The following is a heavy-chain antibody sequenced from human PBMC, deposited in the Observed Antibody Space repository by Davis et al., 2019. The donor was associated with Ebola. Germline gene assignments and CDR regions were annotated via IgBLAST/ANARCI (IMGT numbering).Heavy chain of an antibody. CDR3: ARARGYCSGGSCYYYYGMDV. Sequence: GESLKISCAASGFTFSSYDMHWVRQATGKGLEWVSAIGTAGDPYYPGSVKGRFTISRENAKNSLYLQMNSLRAGDTAVYYCARARGYCSGGSCYYYYGMDVWGQGTTVTVSS. D-gene: IGHD2-15*01. CDR1: GFTFSSYD. J-gene: IGHJ6*02. CDR2: IGTAGDP. V-gene: IGHV3-13*05.